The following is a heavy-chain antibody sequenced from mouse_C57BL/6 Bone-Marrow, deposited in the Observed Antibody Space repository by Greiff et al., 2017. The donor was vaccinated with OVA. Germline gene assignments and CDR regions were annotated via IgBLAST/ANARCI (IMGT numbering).Heavy chain of an antibody. J-gene: IGHJ2*01. V-gene: IGHV1-63*01. CDR1: GYTFTNYW. Sequence: QVQLKQSGAELVRPGTSVKMSCKASGYTFTNYWLGWAQQRPGQGLEWIGDIYPGGGYTNYNEKFKGKATLTADKSSSTAYMQFSSLTSEDAATYYCAREDIGGFDYWGQGTTLTVSS. CDR2: IYPGGGYT. CDR3: AREDIGGFDY. D-gene: IGHD2-14*01.